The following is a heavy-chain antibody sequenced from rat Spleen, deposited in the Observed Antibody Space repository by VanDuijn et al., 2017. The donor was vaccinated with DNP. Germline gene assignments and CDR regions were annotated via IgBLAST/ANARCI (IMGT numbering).Heavy chain of an antibody. CDR2: ISSGGGIT. V-gene: IGHV5S13*01. CDR3: ARHEEYSSYVYGFAY. D-gene: IGHD1-2*01. Sequence: EVQLVESGGGLVQPGRSMKLSCAASGFTFINYDMAWVRQAPKKGLEWVASISSGGGITDYRDSVKGRFTISRDEAKNTQYLQMDSVRSEDTATYYCARHEEYSSYVYGFAYWGQSTLVTVSS. J-gene: IGHJ3*01. CDR1: GFTFINYD.